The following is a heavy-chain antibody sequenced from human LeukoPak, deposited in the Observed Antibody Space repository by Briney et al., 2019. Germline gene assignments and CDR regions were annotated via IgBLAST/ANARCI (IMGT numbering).Heavy chain of an antibody. J-gene: IGHJ4*02. CDR1: GGSISTYY. CDR3: ARHGHHGDYGY. CDR2: IYYSGST. D-gene: IGHD4-17*01. Sequence: SETLSLTCTFSGGSISTYYWSWVRQPPGKGLQWIGYIYYSGSTNYNPSLKSRVTISLNTSKNQFSLRLNSMTAADTAVYYCARHGHHGDYGYWGQGTLVTVSA. V-gene: IGHV4-59*08.